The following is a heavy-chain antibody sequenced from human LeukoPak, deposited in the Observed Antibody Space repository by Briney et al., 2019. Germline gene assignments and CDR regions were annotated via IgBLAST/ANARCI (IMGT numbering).Heavy chain of an antibody. CDR3: ARLYYYGSGSLPPNWFDP. Sequence: SETLSLTCAVYGGSFSGYYWSWIRQPPGKGLEWIGEINHSGSTNYNPSLKSRVTISVDTSKHQFSLKLSSVTAADTAVYYCARLYYYGSGSLPPNWFDPWGQGTLVTVSS. D-gene: IGHD3-10*01. CDR2: INHSGST. CDR1: GGSFSGYY. V-gene: IGHV4-34*01. J-gene: IGHJ5*02.